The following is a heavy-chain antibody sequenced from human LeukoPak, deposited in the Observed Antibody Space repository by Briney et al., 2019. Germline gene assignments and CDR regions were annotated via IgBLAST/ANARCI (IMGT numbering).Heavy chain of an antibody. V-gene: IGHV4-39*07. D-gene: IGHD3-22*01. J-gene: IGHJ4*02. CDR3: ARDLSDSSGYYTRIFEY. CDR2: IYYSGST. CDR1: GGSISSSSYY. Sequence: SETLSLTCTVSGGSISSSSYYWGWIRQPPGKGLEWIGSIYYSGSTYHNPSLKSRVTISVDTSKNQFSLKLSSVTAADTAVYYCARDLSDSSGYYTRIFEYWGQGTLVTVSS.